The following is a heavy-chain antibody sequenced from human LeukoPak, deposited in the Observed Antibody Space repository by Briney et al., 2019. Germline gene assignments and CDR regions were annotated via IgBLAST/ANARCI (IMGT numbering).Heavy chain of an antibody. J-gene: IGHJ3*02. CDR2: IKEDAPEI. CDR1: GXTFSNHY. Sequence: PGGSLRLSCVASGXTFSNHYMSWVRXAPGKELELVATIKEDAPEIYYLDSVKGRFPISRDNAKSSFFQQMNSLRVEDTAVFYCARLIGANKIYDIWGQGTKDSVSS. V-gene: IGHV3-7*04. CDR3: ARLIGANKIYDI. D-gene: IGHD2/OR15-2a*01.